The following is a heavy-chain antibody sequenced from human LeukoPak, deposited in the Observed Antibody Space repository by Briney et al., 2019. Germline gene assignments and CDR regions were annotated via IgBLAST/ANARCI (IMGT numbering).Heavy chain of an antibody. CDR2: ISGSGGST. D-gene: IGHD2-2*01. J-gene: IGHJ4*02. CDR3: AKDQEVVPAATPDY. CDR1: GYTFTSYG. Sequence: ASVKVSCKASGYTFTSYGISWVRQAPGKGLEWVSAISGSGGSTYYADSVKGRFTISRDNSKNTLYLQMNSLRAEDTAVYYCAKDQEVVPAATPDYWGQGTLVTVSS. V-gene: IGHV3-23*01.